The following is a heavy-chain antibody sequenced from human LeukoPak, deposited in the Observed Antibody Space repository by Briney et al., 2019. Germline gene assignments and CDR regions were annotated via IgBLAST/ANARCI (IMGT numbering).Heavy chain of an antibody. V-gene: IGHV4-59*01. CDR1: GGSISEYY. CDR2: MHYSGST. Sequence: PSETLSLTCTVSGGSISEYYWSWIRQSPGKGLEWIGHMHYSGSTSYNSSLESRVTISMDTSKRQISLKLSSVTAADTAVYYCARGGVTDRQRAPPKEWFDPWGQGSLVTVSS. D-gene: IGHD3-10*01. CDR3: ARGGVTDRQRAPPKEWFDP. J-gene: IGHJ5*02.